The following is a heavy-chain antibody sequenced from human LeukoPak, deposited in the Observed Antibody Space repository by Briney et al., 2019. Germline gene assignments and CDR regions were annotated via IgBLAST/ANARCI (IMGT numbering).Heavy chain of an antibody. CDR1: GGSISSYY. V-gene: IGHV4-59*12. J-gene: IGHJ3*02. CDR2: IYYNGNT. Sequence: SETLSLTCTVSGGSISSYYWSWIRQPPGKGLEWIGYIYYNGNTNYNPSLESRVAISVDTSKNQFSLRLSSVTAADTAVYYCARGGIAVAGTRRWYAFDIWGQGTMVTVSS. CDR3: ARGGIAVAGTRRWYAFDI. D-gene: IGHD6-19*01.